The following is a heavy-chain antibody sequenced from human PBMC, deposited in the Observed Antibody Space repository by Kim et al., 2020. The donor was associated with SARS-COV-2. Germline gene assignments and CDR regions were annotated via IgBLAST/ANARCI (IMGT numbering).Heavy chain of an antibody. CDR3: ATGGLGSGNFDY. D-gene: IGHD3-10*01. CDR1: GFTFSSYA. Sequence: GGSLRLSCAASGFTFSSYAMSWVRQAPGKGLEWVSAISGSGGSTYYADSVKGRFTISRDNSKNTLYLQMNSLRAEDTAVYYCATGGLGSGNFDYWGQGTLVTVSS. V-gene: IGHV3-23*01. CDR2: ISGSGGST. J-gene: IGHJ4*02.